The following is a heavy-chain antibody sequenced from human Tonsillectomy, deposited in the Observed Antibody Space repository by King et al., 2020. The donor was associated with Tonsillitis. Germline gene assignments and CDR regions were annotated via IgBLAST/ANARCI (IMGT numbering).Heavy chain of an antibody. CDR1: GFTFSSYA. J-gene: IGHJ4*02. Sequence: VQLVQSGGGVVQPGRSLRLSCAASGFTFSSYAMHWVRQAPGKGLEWVAVISYDGSNEYYADSVKGRFTISRDNSKNTLYLQMNSLRTEDTAVYFCAGEQWLVPSPFDYWGQGTLVTVSS. CDR3: AGEQWLVPSPFDY. V-gene: IGHV3-30*01. D-gene: IGHD6-19*01. CDR2: ISYDGSNE.